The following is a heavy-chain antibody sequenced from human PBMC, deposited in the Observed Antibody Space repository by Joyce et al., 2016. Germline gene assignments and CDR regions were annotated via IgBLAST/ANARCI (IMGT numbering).Heavy chain of an antibody. D-gene: IGHD2-2*01. CDR3: ARQSRQLRSFDY. V-gene: IGHV5-10-1*03. Sequence: EVQLVQSGAEVKKPGESLRISCKGSGYSFTSYWISWVRQMPGKGLEWSGRIDPSYAYTNYSPSFQGHVTISADKSISTAYLQWSSLKASDTAMYYCARQSRQLRSFDYWGQGTLVTVSS. CDR2: IDPSYAYT. CDR1: GYSFTSYW. J-gene: IGHJ4*02.